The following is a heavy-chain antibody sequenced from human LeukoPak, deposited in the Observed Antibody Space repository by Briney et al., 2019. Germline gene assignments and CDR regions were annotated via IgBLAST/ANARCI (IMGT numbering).Heavy chain of an antibody. Sequence: PSETLSLTCTVSGGSIRSSYYYWGWIRQPPGKGLEWIGEINHSGSTNYNPSLKSRVTISVDTSKNQFSLKLSSVTAADTAVYYCARGRNTYGFQGIIDYWGQGALVTVSS. CDR1: GGSIRSSYYY. V-gene: IGHV4-39*07. CDR3: ARGRNTYGFQGIIDY. CDR2: INHSGST. J-gene: IGHJ4*02. D-gene: IGHD5-18*01.